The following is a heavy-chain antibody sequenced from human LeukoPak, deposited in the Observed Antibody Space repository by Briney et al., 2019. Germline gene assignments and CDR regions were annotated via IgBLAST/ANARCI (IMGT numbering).Heavy chain of an antibody. D-gene: IGHD5-24*01. CDR2: ISYDGSNK. J-gene: IGHJ4*02. Sequence: GGSLRLSCAASGFTFSSYAMHWVRQAPGKGLEWVAVISYDGSNKYYADSVKGRFTISRDNSKNTLYLQMNSLRAEDTAVYYCAREGGRVATIKACDYWGQGTLVTVSS. CDR1: GFTFSSYA. V-gene: IGHV3-30-3*01. CDR3: AREGGRVATIKACDY.